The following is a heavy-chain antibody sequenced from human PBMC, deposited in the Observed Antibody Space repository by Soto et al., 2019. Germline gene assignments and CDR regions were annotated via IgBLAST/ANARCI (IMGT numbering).Heavy chain of an antibody. CDR2: IYPGDSDT. J-gene: IGHJ6*02. CDR3: ARTRSFTLGFYYDGMDV. V-gene: IGHV5-51*01. D-gene: IGHD6-6*01. Sequence: RGESMKISCQGSGYSFASYWICWVRQMPGKDLEWMGIIYPGDSDTRYSPSFQGQVTISADKSLRTAYLQWTSLKASDTALYYCARTRSFTLGFYYDGMDVWGQGTTVTVSS. CDR1: GYSFASYW.